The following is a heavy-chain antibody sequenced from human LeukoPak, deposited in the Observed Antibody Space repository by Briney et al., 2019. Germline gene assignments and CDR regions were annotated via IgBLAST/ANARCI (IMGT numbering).Heavy chain of an antibody. CDR1: GFTFSSYA. CDR2: ISGSGGST. J-gene: IGHJ4*02. D-gene: IGHD3-10*01. CDR3: AKAESDYKDYFDY. Sequence: PGGSLRLSCAASGFTFSSYAMSWIRQAPGKGLEWVSAISGSGGSTYYADSVKGRFTISRDNSKNTLYLQMNSLRAEDTAVYYCAKAESDYKDYFDYWGQGTLVTVSS. V-gene: IGHV3-23*01.